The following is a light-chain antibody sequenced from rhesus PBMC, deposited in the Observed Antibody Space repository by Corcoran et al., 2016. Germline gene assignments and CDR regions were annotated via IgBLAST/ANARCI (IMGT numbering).Light chain of an antibody. CDR2: KAS. V-gene: IGKV1-22*01. CDR3: LQYSSSPFT. CDR1: QSISSW. Sequence: DIQMTQSPSSLSASVGDTVTITCRASQSISSWLDWYQQKPGKAPKLLIYKASSLQSGVPSRFSGSGSGTDFTRTISSLQPEDFATYYCLQYSSSPFTFGPGTKLDIK. J-gene: IGKJ3*01.